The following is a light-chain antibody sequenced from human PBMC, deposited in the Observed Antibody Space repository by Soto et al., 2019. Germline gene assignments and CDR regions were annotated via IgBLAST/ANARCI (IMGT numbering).Light chain of an antibody. CDR2: EVS. CDR3: SSYTSSSTLV. CDR1: SSDVGNYVY. V-gene: IGLV2-14*01. Sequence: QSALTQPASVSGSPGQSITISCTGTSSDVGNYVYVSWYQQHPGKAPRLMISEVSNRPSGVSNRLSGSKSGNTASLTISGLQAEDEADYYCSSYTSSSTLVFGGGTKVTVL. J-gene: IGLJ2*01.